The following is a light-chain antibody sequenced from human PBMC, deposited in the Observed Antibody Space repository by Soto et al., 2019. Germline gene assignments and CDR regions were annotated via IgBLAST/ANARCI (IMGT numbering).Light chain of an antibody. CDR2: EVS. V-gene: IGLV2-8*01. J-gene: IGLJ2*01. CDR1: SSDVGGYNY. Sequence: QSALTQPPSASGSPGQSVTISCTGTSSDVGGYNYVSWYQQHPGKAPKLMIYEVSTRPSGVPDRFSGSKSGNTASLTVSGLQAEDEADYYSSSYAGSNKFGVFGGGTKVTVL. CDR3: SSYAGSNKFGV.